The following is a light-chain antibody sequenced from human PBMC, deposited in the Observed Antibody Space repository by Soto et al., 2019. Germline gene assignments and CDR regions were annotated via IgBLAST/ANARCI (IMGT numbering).Light chain of an antibody. J-gene: IGLJ1*01. V-gene: IGLV2-8*01. Sequence: QSALTQPPSASGFPGQSVTISCTGASSDVGGYNFVSWYQQYPGRAPKLMIYEVTKRPSGVPDRFSGSKSGNTASLTVSGLQAEDEADYYCSSYAGSNNFVFGTGTKLTVL. CDR3: SSYAGSNNFV. CDR1: SSDVGGYNF. CDR2: EVT.